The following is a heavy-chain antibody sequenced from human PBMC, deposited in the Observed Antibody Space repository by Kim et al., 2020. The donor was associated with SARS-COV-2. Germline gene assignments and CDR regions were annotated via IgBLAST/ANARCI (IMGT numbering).Heavy chain of an antibody. CDR3: AREVGGSGRYYFDY. CDR2: INPNTGGT. J-gene: IGHJ4*02. CDR1: GYTFTANY. D-gene: IGHD6-19*01. Sequence: ASVKVSCKTSGYTFTANYMHWVRQAPGLGLEWMGRINPNTGGTNYAQNFQGRVTMTRDTSISTAYMELSGLTSDDTVVYYCAREVGGSGRYYFDYWGQGTLVTVSS. V-gene: IGHV1-2*05.